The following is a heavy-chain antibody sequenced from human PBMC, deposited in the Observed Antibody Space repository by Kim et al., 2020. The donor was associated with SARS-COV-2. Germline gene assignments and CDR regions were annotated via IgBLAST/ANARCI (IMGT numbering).Heavy chain of an antibody. Sequence: GESLKISCKGSGYSFTNYWIGWVRQMPGKGLEYMGIIYPGDSDTRYSPSFQDQVTISADKSISTAYLQWSSLKASDTAMYYCARLTAYPSFYYYSYAMDVWGQGTTVTVSS. J-gene: IGHJ6*02. V-gene: IGHV5-51*01. CDR2: IYPGDSDT. CDR3: ARLTAYPSFYYYSYAMDV. CDR1: GYSFTNYW. D-gene: IGHD3-9*01.